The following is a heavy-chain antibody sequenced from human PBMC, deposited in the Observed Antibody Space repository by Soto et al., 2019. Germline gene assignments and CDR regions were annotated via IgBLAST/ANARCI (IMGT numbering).Heavy chain of an antibody. CDR2: IYYSGST. V-gene: IGHV4-39*01. D-gene: IGHD6-13*01. Sequence: ASETLSLTCTVSGGSISSSSYYWGWIRQPPGKGLEWIGSIYYSGSTYYNPSLKSRVTISVDTSKNQFSLKLSSVTAADTAVYYCARHGDVSSSSGSYYYYYYGMDVWGQGTTVTVSS. CDR3: ARHGDVSSSSGSYYYYYYGMDV. CDR1: GGSISSSSYY. J-gene: IGHJ6*02.